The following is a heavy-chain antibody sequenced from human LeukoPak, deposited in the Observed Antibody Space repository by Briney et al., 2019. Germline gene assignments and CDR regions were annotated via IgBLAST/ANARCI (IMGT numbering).Heavy chain of an antibody. J-gene: IGHJ5*02. CDR3: ARGRVWFDL. V-gene: IGHV4-59*01. Sequence: SETLSLTCSVSGGSISSYYWSWIRQPPGKGLEWIGYIYYSGSTNYNPSLRSRVTISVDTSKNQFSLKLSSVTAADTAVYYCARGRVWFDLWGQGSLLSVSS. CDR1: GGSISSYY. CDR2: IYYSGST.